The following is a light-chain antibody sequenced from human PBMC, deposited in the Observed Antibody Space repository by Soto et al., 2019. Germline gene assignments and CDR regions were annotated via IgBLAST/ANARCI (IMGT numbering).Light chain of an antibody. CDR1: SSDVGSYNL. CDR3: CSYAGATTFPYV. V-gene: IGLV2-23*02. CDR2: QDN. Sequence: QSDLTQPASVSGSPGQSIAISCTGTSSDVGSYNLVSWYQHHPGRAPKLMIYQDNKRSSGVSNRFSGSKSGNSASLTISGLQAEEEADYYCCSYAGATTFPYVCGSGTKLTVL. J-gene: IGLJ1*01.